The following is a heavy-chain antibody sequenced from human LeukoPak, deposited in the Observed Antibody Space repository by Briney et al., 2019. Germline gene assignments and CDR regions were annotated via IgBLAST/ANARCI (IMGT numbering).Heavy chain of an antibody. CDR3: ARRDQAAVAGTLGAFDI. CDR2: IYSGGST. D-gene: IGHD6-19*01. CDR1: GFTVSSNY. V-gene: IGHV3-53*01. Sequence: GGSLRLSCAASGFTVSSNYMSWVRQAPGKGLEWVSVIYSGGSTYYADSVKGRFTISRDNSKNTLYLQMNSLRAEDTAVYYCARRDQAAVAGTLGAFDIWDQGTMVTVSS. J-gene: IGHJ3*02.